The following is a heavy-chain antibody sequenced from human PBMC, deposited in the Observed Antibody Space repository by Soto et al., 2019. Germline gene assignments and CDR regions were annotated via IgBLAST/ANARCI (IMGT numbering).Heavy chain of an antibody. CDR3: TRQTEGVQWLVGPTDYDLDD. D-gene: IGHD6-19*01. CDR1: GFTFGGSA. Sequence: PGGSLSLSCAASGFTFGGSAMHWVRQAPGKGLEWVGHIRSKTNSYATAYAESVKGRFTISRDDSMNTAYLQMNSLKTEDTAVYFGTRQTEGVQWLVGPTDYDLDDWGQGTPVTVSS. CDR2: IRSKTNSYAT. V-gene: IGHV3-73*01. J-gene: IGHJ4*02.